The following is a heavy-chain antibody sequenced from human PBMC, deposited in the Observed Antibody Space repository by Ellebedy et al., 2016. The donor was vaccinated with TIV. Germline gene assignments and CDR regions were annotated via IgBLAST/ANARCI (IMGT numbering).Heavy chain of an antibody. CDR3: ARRGGGGELERRHDY. CDR1: GYRFTKLW. Sequence: GESLKISCKGSGYRFTKLWIGWVRQRPGKGLEWMGVVYPDDSDARYSPAFQGQVTISAKKSINTVYLQERTLKASDTAIYYCARRGGGGELERRHDYWGQGSPVIVSS. V-gene: IGHV5-51*01. D-gene: IGHD3-16*01. J-gene: IGHJ4*02. CDR2: VYPDDSDA.